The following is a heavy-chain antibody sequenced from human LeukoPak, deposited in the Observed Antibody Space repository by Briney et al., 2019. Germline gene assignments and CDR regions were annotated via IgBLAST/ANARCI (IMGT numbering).Heavy chain of an antibody. CDR2: ISDRGDST. D-gene: IGHD3-9*01. CDR3: AKGRWGLTINNFDI. CDR1: GFTITTYA. Sequence: GGSLRLSCAASGFTITTYAMGWVRQAPGKDLEWVSVISDRGDSTHYADSVKGRFTISRDSSKNTLYLQINSLRGEDTAVYYCAKGRWGLTINNFDIWGQGTMVTVSS. J-gene: IGHJ3*02. V-gene: IGHV3-23*01.